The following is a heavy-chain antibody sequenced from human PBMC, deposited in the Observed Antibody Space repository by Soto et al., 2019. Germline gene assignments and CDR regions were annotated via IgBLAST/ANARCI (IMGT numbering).Heavy chain of an antibody. V-gene: IGHV3-30*18. D-gene: IGHD3-10*01. J-gene: IGHJ6*02. CDR3: AKDLGWFGELLPDTYYYYGMDV. CDR1: GFTFSSYG. CDR2: ISYDGSNK. Sequence: GGSLRLSCAASGFTFSSYGMHWVRQAPGKGLEWVAVISYDGSNKYYADSVKGRFTISRDNSKNTLYLQMNSLRAEDTAVYYCAKDLGWFGELLPDTYYYYGMDVWGQGTTVTVSS.